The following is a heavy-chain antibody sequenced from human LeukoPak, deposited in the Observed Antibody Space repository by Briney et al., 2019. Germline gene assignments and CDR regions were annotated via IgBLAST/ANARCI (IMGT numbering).Heavy chain of an antibody. V-gene: IGHV4-4*07. CDR2: IHNSGST. D-gene: IGHD1-1*01. J-gene: IGHJ6*03. CDR1: GGSISNYY. CDR3: ARHLQTWNGAYYSVDA. Sequence: PSETLSLTCTVSGGSISNYYWSWIRQPAGKGLEWIGRIHNSGSTNYNPSLKSRVTMSVDTSKNQFPLKLISVSPADTAIYYFARHLQTWNGAYYSVDAWGKGTTVTISS.